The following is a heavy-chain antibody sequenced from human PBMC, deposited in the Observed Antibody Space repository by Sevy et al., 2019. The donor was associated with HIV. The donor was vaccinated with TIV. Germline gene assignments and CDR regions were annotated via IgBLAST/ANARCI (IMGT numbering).Heavy chain of an antibody. V-gene: IGHV3-23*01. CDR2: ISGSGGST. CDR3: AKVGSGKIVVVPAAAFDI. D-gene: IGHD2-2*01. CDR1: GFTFSSYA. J-gene: IGHJ3*02. Sequence: GGSLRLSCAASGFTFSSYAMSWVRQAPGKGLGWVSAISGSGGSTYYADSVKGRFTISRDNSKNTLYLQMNSLRAEDTAVYYCAKVGSGKIVVVPAAAFDIWGQGTMVTVSS.